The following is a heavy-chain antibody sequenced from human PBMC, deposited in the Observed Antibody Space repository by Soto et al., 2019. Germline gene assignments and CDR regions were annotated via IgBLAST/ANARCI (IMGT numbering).Heavy chain of an antibody. D-gene: IGHD3-16*01. V-gene: IGHV3-30-3*01. CDR3: ARDPSFPLSANLARYYFDF. CDR2: ISYDGSNK. J-gene: IGHJ4*02. Sequence: GGSLRLSCAASGFTFSSYAMHWVRQAPGKGLEWVAVISYDGSNKYYADSVKGRFTISRDNSKNTLYLQMNSLRAEDTAVYYCARDPSFPLSANLARYYFDFWAQGNLVTVSS. CDR1: GFTFSSYA.